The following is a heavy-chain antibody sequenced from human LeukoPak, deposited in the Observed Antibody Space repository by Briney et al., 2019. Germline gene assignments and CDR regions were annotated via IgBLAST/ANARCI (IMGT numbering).Heavy chain of an antibody. CDR1: GFILSSDW. Sequence: GGSLRLSCAAPGFILSSDWMNWVRQAPGKGLERVANIKQDGSEKYYVASVKGRFTISRDNAKNSLYLQMNSLRADDTAVYYCARGLRWPDFGGQGALVTVSS. J-gene: IGHJ4*02. V-gene: IGHV3-7*03. CDR2: IKQDGSEK. D-gene: IGHD4-23*01. CDR3: ARGLRWPDF.